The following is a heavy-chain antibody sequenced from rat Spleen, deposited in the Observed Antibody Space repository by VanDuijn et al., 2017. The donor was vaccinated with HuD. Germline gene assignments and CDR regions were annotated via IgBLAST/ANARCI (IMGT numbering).Heavy chain of an antibody. J-gene: IGHJ4*01. V-gene: IGHV5-31*01. CDR2: ISNTVHST. D-gene: IGHD1-4*01. CDR1: GFTFKNYW. CDR3: ARPGITSYVMDA. Sequence: EVQLVESGGGLVQPGRSLKLSCEASGFTFKNYWMTWIRQAPGKGLEWIESISNTVHSTYYPDSVKSRVTSSRDNAKSTLYLQMNSLRSEDTATYYCARPGITSYVMDAWGQGASVTVSS.